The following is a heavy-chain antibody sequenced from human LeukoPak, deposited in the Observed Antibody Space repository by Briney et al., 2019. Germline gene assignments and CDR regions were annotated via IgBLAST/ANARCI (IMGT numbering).Heavy chain of an antibody. V-gene: IGHV1-8*01. CDR3: ARGGVLGAADYNWFDP. D-gene: IGHD6-13*01. CDR1: GYTLTSYD. Sequence: ASVKVSCKASGYTLTSYDINWVRQATGQGLEWMGWMNPNSGNTGYAQKFQDRVTMTRNTSISTAYMELSSLRSEDTAVYYCARGGVLGAADYNWFDPWGQGTLVTVSS. CDR2: MNPNSGNT. J-gene: IGHJ5*02.